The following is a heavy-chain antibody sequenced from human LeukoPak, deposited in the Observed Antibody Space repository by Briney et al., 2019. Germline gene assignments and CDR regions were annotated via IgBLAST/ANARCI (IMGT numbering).Heavy chain of an antibody. CDR3: ASGGFLGGNCWGYYFDY. Sequence: SETLSLTCTVSGGSISSYYWSWIRQPPREGQEWIGYIYYTGSTHSNTSLTSRVTISVDTSKTPFSLKLSSLTAADTAVYYCASGGFLGGNCWGYYFDYWGQGTLVTVSS. J-gene: IGHJ4*02. D-gene: IGHD4-23*01. CDR1: GGSISSYY. V-gene: IGHV4-59*08. CDR2: IYYTGST.